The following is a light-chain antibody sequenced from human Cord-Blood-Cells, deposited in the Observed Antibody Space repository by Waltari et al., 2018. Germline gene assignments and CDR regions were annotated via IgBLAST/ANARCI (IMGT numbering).Light chain of an antibody. J-gene: IGLJ3*02. V-gene: IGLV2-14*01. CDR1: SSAVGGYNY. Sequence: QSALTQPVSVSGSPGQSLTISCTGTSSAVGGYNYVSWYQQHPGKAPKLMIYDVSNRPSGVSNRFSGSKSGNTASLTISGLQAEDEADYYCSSYTSSSTLVFGGGTKLTVL. CDR2: DVS. CDR3: SSYTSSSTLV.